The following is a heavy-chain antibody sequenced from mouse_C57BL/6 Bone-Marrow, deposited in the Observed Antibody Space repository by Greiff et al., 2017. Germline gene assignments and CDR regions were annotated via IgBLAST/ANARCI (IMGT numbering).Heavy chain of an antibody. CDR2: ISDGGSYT. CDR3: ARVLYYGLDY. Sequence: EVQLVESGGGLVKPGGSLKLSCAASGFTFSSYAMSWVRQTPEKRLEWVATISDGGSYTYYPDNVKGRFTISRDNAKNNLYLQLSHLKSEDTAMYYCARVLYYGLDYWGQGTLVTVSA. D-gene: IGHD1-1*01. J-gene: IGHJ3*01. V-gene: IGHV5-4*01. CDR1: GFTFSSYA.